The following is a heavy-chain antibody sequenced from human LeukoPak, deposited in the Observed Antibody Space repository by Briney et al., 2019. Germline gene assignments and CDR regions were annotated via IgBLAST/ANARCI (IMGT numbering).Heavy chain of an antibody. CDR1: GGTFSSYA. D-gene: IGHD2-2*01. CDR2: ISAYNGNT. V-gene: IGHV1-18*01. CDR3: AIYRAPAAFDY. Sequence: ASVKVSCKASGGTFSSYAISWVRQAPGQGLEWMGWISAYNGNTNYAQKLQGRVTMTTDTSTSTAYMELRSLRSDDTAVYYCAIYRAPAAFDYWGQGTLVTVSS. J-gene: IGHJ4*02.